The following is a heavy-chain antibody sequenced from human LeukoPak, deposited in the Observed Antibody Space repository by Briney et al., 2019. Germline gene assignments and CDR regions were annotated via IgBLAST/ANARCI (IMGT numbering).Heavy chain of an antibody. J-gene: IGHJ4*02. CDR1: GGSISSGSYY. D-gene: IGHD4-17*01. CDR3: ARGLYGDYGDY. CDR2: IYTSGST. Sequence: SQTLSLTCTVSGGSISSGSYYWSWIRQPAGKGLEWIGRIYTSGSTNYNPSLKSRVTISVDTSKNQFSLKLSSVTAADTAVYYCARGLYGDYGDYWGQGTLVTVSS. V-gene: IGHV4-61*02.